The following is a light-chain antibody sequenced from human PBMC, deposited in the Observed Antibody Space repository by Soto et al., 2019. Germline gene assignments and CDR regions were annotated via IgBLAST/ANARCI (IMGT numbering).Light chain of an antibody. CDR2: GNS. CDR1: SPHIGAGYD. V-gene: IGLV1-40*01. CDR3: QSYDSSLSGFYV. J-gene: IGLJ1*01. Sequence: SVLTQPPPVSGAPGQRVTISCTGNSPHIGAGYDVHWYQQLPGTAPKLLIYGNSNRPSGVPDRFSGSKSGTSASLAITGLQAEDEADYYCQSYDSSLSGFYVFGTGTKVTVL.